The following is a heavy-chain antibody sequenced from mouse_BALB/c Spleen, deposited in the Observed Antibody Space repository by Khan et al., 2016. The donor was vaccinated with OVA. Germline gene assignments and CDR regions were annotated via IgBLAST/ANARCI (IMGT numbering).Heavy chain of an antibody. J-gene: IGHJ2*01. CDR2: ISYSGST. CDR3: ARTARIKY. CDR1: GYSITSGYG. Sequence: ESGPGLVKPSQSLSLPCTVTGYSITSGYGWNWIRQFPGNKLEWMGYISYSGSTNYNPSLKSRISITRDTSKNQFFLQLNSVTTEDTATYYCARTARIKYWGQGTTLTVSS. D-gene: IGHD1-2*01. V-gene: IGHV3-2*02.